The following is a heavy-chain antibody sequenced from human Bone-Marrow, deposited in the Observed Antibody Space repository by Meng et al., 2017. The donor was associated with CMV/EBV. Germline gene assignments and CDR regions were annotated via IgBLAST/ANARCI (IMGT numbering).Heavy chain of an antibody. CDR2: ISGRDDTT. CDR3: AKDKRGSGWFVGYFDC. J-gene: IGHJ4*02. CDR1: GCTFTNYA. Sequence: GCTFTNYARSWVRQAPGKGLEWVSAISGRDDTTYYADSVKGRFTISRDNSKNTLYLQVNSLRAEDTAIYYCAKDKRGSGWFVGYFDCWGQGTLVTVSS. V-gene: IGHV3-23*01. D-gene: IGHD6-19*01.